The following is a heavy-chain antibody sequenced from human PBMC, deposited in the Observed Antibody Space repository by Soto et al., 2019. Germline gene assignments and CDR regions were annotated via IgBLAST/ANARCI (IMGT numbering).Heavy chain of an antibody. D-gene: IGHD1-26*01. V-gene: IGHV4-59*01. CDR1: GGSISSYY. Sequence: PSETLSLTCTASGGSISSYYWSWIRQPPGKGLEWIGYIYYSGSTNYNPSLKSRVTISVDTSKNQFSLKLSTVTVADKAVYYCSRGRWVIFSGYYGKDDWGQGTTVTVSS. CDR3: SRGRWVIFSGYYGKDD. J-gene: IGHJ6*02. CDR2: IYYSGST.